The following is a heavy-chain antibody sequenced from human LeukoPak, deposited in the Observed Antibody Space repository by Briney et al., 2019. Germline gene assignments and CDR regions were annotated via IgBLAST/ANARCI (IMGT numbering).Heavy chain of an antibody. CDR1: GFTFHDYD. V-gene: IGHV3-20*04. J-gene: IGHJ4*02. Sequence: GGSLRLSCAASGFTFHDYDMSWVRQSPGKGLESGSGINWNGDRTGYADSVKGRFTISRDNAKKSLYLQMNSLRAEDTALYYCARRDYYGSGSPDFWGQGTLVTVSS. D-gene: IGHD3-10*01. CDR2: INWNGDRT. CDR3: ARRDYYGSGSPDF.